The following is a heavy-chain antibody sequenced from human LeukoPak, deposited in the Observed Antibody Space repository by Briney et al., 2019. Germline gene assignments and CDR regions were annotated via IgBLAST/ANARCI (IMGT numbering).Heavy chain of an antibody. Sequence: ASVKVSCKASGGTFSSYAISWVRQAPGQGLEWMGGIIPIFGTANYAQKFQGRVTITADKSTSTACMELSSLRSEDTAVYYCARSLAWYYFDYWGQGTLVTVSS. J-gene: IGHJ4*02. CDR1: GGTFSSYA. V-gene: IGHV1-69*06. CDR2: IIPIFGTA. CDR3: ARSLAWYYFDY. D-gene: IGHD3-3*01.